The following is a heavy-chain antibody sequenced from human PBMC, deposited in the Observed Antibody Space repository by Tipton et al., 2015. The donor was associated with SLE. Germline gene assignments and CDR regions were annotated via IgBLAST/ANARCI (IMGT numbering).Heavy chain of an antibody. J-gene: IGHJ3*02. V-gene: IGHV3-30*02. Sequence: SLRLSCAASGFTFSSYGMHWVRQAPGKGLEWVAFIRYDGSNKYYADSVKGRFTISRDNSKSTLYLQMNSLRAEDTAVYYCAKERLKQLVRTDAFDIWVQGTMLTVAS. CDR3: AKERLKQLVRTDAFDI. D-gene: IGHD6-6*01. CDR1: GFTFSSYG. CDR2: IRYDGSNK.